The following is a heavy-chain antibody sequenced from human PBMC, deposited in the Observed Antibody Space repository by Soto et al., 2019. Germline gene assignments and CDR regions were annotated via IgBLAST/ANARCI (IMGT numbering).Heavy chain of an antibody. CDR1: GFTLNNYW. Sequence: PGGSLRLSCAASGFTLNNYWMHWVREAPGKGLVWVSRINNDGSSTAYADPVKGRFTISRDNAKNTLYLQMNSLRAEDTAIYYCARDLGGPDYWGQGTKVTVYS. CDR2: INNDGSST. J-gene: IGHJ4*02. V-gene: IGHV3-74*01. CDR3: ARDLGGPDY. D-gene: IGHD3-16*01.